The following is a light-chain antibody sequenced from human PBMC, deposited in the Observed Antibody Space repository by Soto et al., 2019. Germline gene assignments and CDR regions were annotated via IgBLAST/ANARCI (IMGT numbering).Light chain of an antibody. J-gene: IGLJ1*01. CDR2: EGS. V-gene: IGLV2-23*01. Sequence: QSVLTQPASVSGSPGQSITISCTGTSSDVGSYNLVSWYQQHPGKAPKLMIYEGSKRPSGVSNRFSGSKSGNTAPLTISGLQAEDEADYYCCSYAGSSTPYVFGTGTKVPS. CDR1: SSDVGSYNL. CDR3: CSYAGSSTPYV.